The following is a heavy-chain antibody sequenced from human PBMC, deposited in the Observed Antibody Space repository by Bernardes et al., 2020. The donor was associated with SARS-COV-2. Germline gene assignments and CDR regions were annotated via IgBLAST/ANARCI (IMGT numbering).Heavy chain of an antibody. CDR2: IYYSGST. CDR3: ARGIPQSITIFGVVIPGNWFDP. V-gene: IGHV4-31*03. D-gene: IGHD3-3*01. CDR1: GGSISSVGYY. Sequence: SETLSLTCTVSGGSISSVGYYWSWILQHPGKGLEWIGYIYYSGSTYYNPSLKSRVTISVDTSKNQFSLKLSSVTAADTAVYYCARGIPQSITIFGVVIPGNWFDPWGQGTLVTVSS. J-gene: IGHJ5*02.